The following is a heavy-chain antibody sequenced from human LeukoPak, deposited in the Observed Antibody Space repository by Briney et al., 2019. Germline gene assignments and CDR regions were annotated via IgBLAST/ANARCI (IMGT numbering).Heavy chain of an antibody. CDR3: SREALQGNYFDY. V-gene: IGHV1-46*01. Sequence: ASVKGSCKASGYTFTSYYMLWVRQAPGQGLEWMGIINPSGGSTTYAQKFQGRVTMTRDMSTSTVYMELSSLKSEDTAVYYCSREALQGNYFDYWGQGTLVTVSS. D-gene: IGHD3-10*01. CDR1: GYTFTSYY. J-gene: IGHJ4*02. CDR2: INPSGGST.